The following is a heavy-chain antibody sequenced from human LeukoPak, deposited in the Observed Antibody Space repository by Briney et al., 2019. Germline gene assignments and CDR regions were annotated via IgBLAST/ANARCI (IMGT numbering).Heavy chain of an antibody. CDR1: GFTFSSYG. V-gene: IGHV3-30*03. CDR3: AREMRGGGTFDI. CDR2: ISYDGSNK. Sequence: GGSLRLSCAASGFTFSSYGMHWVRQAPGKGLEWVAVISYDGSNKYYADSVKCRFTISRDNSKNTLYLQMNSLRAEDTAVYFCAREMRGGGTFDIWGQGTMLTVSS. D-gene: IGHD3-10*01. J-gene: IGHJ3*02.